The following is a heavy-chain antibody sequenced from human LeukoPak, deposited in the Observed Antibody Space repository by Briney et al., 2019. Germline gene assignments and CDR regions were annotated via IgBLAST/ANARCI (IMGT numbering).Heavy chain of an antibody. CDR3: ARDLMVRGVSNY. Sequence: PGGSLRLSCAASGFTFSSYSMNWVRQAPGKGLEWVSYISSSSSTIYYADSVKGRFTTSRDNAKNSLYLQMNSPRAEDTAVYYCARDLMVRGVSNYWGQGTLVTVSS. CDR1: GFTFSSYS. CDR2: ISSSSSTI. D-gene: IGHD3-10*01. V-gene: IGHV3-48*01. J-gene: IGHJ4*02.